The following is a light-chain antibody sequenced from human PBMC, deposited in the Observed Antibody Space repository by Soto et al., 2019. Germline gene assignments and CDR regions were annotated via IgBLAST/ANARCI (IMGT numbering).Light chain of an antibody. J-gene: IGKJ4*01. CDR1: QSISTW. CDR3: QQYSSYSLT. Sequence: DILMTQSPSTLSASVGDRVTITCRASQSISTWLAWYQQSPGRAPNLLIYKASTLASGVPSRFSGSGSGTEFTLTISSLQPDDFVIYYCQQYSSYSLTFGGGTKVEIK. V-gene: IGKV1-5*03. CDR2: KAS.